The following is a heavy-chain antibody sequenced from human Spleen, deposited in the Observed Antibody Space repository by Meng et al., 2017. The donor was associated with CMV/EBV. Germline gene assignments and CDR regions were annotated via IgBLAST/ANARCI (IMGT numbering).Heavy chain of an antibody. CDR2: IYSGGST. J-gene: IGHJ3*02. V-gene: IGHV3-53*01. CDR3: AREGYYYDSSGYYYGEDAFDI. CDR1: Y. Sequence: YMSWVRQAPGKVLEWVSVIYSGGSTYYADSVKGRFTISRDNSKNTLYLQMNSLRAEDTAVYYCAREGYYYDSSGYYYGEDAFDIWGQGTMVTVSS. D-gene: IGHD3-22*01.